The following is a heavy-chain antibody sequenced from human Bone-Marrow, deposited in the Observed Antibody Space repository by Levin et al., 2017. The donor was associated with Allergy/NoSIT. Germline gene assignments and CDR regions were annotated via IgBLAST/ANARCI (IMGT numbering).Heavy chain of an antibody. J-gene: IGHJ6*02. CDR3: TRDRPEDHDPTQSYYYVLDV. Sequence: GGSLRLSCSASEFTFNNYILNWVRQAPGKGLEWVSSISSSSSYIYYADSVKGRFTVARDNVENTMSLQMNSLKSEDTAVYYCTRDRPEDHDPTQSYYYVLDVWGRGAPVIVSS. CDR1: EFTFNNYI. D-gene: IGHD1-1*01. V-gene: IGHV3-21*06. CDR2: ISSSSSYI.